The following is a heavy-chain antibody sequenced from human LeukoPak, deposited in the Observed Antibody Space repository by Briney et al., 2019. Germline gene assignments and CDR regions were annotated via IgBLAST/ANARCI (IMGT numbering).Heavy chain of an antibody. CDR2: INHSGST. J-gene: IGHJ5*02. Sequence: SETLSLTCAVYGGSFSGYYWSWIRQPPGKGLEWIGEINHSGSTNYNPSLKSRVTISVDTSKDQFSLKLNSVPAADTAVYYCARPRGYSGYEWFNWFDPWGQGTLVTVSS. V-gene: IGHV4-34*01. CDR3: ARPRGYSGYEWFNWFDP. D-gene: IGHD5-12*01. CDR1: GGSFSGYY.